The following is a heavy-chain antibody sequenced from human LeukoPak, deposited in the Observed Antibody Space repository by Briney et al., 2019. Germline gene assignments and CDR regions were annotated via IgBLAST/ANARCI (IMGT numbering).Heavy chain of an antibody. CDR1: GGSFSGYY. D-gene: IGHD3-22*01. V-gene: IGHV4-34*01. Sequence: SETLSLTCAVYGGSFSGYYWSWIRQPPGKGLEWFGDINHSGSTNYNPSLKSRVTISVDTSKNQFSLKLSSVTAADTAVYYCARTGYYYDSSGSIRAIYYFDYWGQGTLVTVSS. CDR2: INHSGST. J-gene: IGHJ4*02. CDR3: ARTGYYYDSSGSIRAIYYFDY.